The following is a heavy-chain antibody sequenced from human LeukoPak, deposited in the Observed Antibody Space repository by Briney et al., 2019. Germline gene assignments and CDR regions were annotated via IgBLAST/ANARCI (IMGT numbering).Heavy chain of an antibody. J-gene: IGHJ6*02. CDR2: IIPIFGTA. D-gene: IGHD3-3*01. CDR3: ARRSGRSHYYYYGMDV. CDR1: GGTFSSYA. V-gene: IGHV1-69*13. Sequence: ASVKVSCKASGGTFSSYAISWVRQAPGQGLEWMGGIIPIFGTANYAQKFQGRVTITADESTSTAYMELSSLRSEDTAVYYCARRSGRSHYYYYGMDVWGQGTTVTVSS.